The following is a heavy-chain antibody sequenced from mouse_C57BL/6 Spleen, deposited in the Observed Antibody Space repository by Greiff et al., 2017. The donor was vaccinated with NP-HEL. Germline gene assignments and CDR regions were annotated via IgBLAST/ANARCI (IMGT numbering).Heavy chain of an antibody. V-gene: IGHV1-50*01. CDR1: GYTFTSYW. Sequence: VQLQQSGAELVKPGASVKLSCKASGYTFTSYWMQWVKQRPGQGLEWIGEIDPSDSYTNYNQKFKGKATLTVDTSSSTAYMQLSSLTSEDSAVYYCARSPYSNYFDYWGQGTTLTVSS. J-gene: IGHJ2*01. D-gene: IGHD2-5*01. CDR3: ARSPYSNYFDY. CDR2: IDPSDSYT.